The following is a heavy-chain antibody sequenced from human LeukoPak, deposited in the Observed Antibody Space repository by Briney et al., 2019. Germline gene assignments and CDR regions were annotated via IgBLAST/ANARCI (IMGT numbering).Heavy chain of an antibody. Sequence: GRSLRLSCAASGFTFSSYAMHWVRQAPGKGLEWVAVISYDGSNKYYADSVKGRFTISRDNSKNTLYLQMNSLRAEDTAVYYCAKTRYYYYGMDVWGQGTTVTVSS. CDR2: ISYDGSNK. J-gene: IGHJ6*02. CDR3: AKTRYYYYGMDV. V-gene: IGHV3-30-3*02. CDR1: GFTFSSYA.